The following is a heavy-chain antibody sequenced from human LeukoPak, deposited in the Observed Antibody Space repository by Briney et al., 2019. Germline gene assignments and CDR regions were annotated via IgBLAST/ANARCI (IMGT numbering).Heavy chain of an antibody. CDR3: AREIDVAGTDAFDY. D-gene: IGHD6-19*01. CDR2: INPNSGGT. V-gene: IGHV1-2*02. J-gene: IGHJ4*02. CDR1: GYTFTGYY. Sequence: ASVKVSCKASGYTFTGYYMHWVRQAPGQGLEWMGWINPNSGGTNYAQKFQGRVTMTRDTSISTAYMELSRLRSDDTAVYYCAREIDVAGTDAFDYWGQGTLVTVSS.